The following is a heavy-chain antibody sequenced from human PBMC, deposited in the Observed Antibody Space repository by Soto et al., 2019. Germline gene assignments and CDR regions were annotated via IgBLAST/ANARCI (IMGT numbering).Heavy chain of an antibody. J-gene: IGHJ6*03. CDR3: AKGVRGRSGYYIYYYMDV. V-gene: IGHV3-30*18. D-gene: IGHD3-3*01. Sequence: QVQLVESGGCVVQPGRSLRLSCAASGFTFSSYGMHWVRQAPGKGLEWVAVISYDGSNKYYADSVKGRFTISRDNSKNTLYLQMNSLRAEDTAVYYCAKGVRGRSGYYIYYYMDVWGKGTTVTVSS. CDR1: GFTFSSYG. CDR2: ISYDGSNK.